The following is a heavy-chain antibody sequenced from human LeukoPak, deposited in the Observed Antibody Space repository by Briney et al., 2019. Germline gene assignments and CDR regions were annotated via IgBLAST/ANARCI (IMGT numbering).Heavy chain of an antibody. Sequence: GGSLRLSCAASGVTFSSYSMNWVRQAPGKGLEWVSYISSSSSTIYYADSVKGRFTISRDNAKNSLYLQMNSLRAEDTAVYYCAREDNSSGYSYWGQGTLVTVSS. CDR1: GVTFSSYS. D-gene: IGHD3-22*01. J-gene: IGHJ4*02. V-gene: IGHV3-48*04. CDR2: ISSSSSTI. CDR3: AREDNSSGYSY.